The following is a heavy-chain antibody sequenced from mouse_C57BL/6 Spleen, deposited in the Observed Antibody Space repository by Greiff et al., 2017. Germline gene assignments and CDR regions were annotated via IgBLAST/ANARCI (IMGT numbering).Heavy chain of an antibody. CDR3: ARGPGRDAMDY. Sequence: VQLQQPGAELVMPGASVKLSCKASGYTFTSYWMHWVKQRPGQGLEWIGEIDPSDSYTNYNQKFKGKSTLTVDKSSSTAYMQLSSLTSEDSAVYYCARGPGRDAMDYWGQGTSVTVSS. CDR2: IDPSDSYT. CDR1: GYTFTSYW. D-gene: IGHD3-3*01. V-gene: IGHV1-69*01. J-gene: IGHJ4*01.